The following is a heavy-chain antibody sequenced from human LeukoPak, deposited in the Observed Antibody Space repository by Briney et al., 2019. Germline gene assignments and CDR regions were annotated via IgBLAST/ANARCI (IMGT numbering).Heavy chain of an antibody. Sequence: SQTLSLTCAISGDSVSSNSAAWNWIRQSPSRGLEWLGRTYYRSKWYNDYATSVESRITITPDTSKSQFSLKLSSVTAADTAVYYCARGGLAAAGIYYGMDVWGQGTTVTVSS. CDR1: GDSVSSNSAA. CDR2: TYYRSKWYN. V-gene: IGHV6-1*01. CDR3: ARGGLAAAGIYYGMDV. D-gene: IGHD6-13*01. J-gene: IGHJ6*02.